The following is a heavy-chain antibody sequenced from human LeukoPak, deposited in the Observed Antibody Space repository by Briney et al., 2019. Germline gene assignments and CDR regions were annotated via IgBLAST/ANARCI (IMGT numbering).Heavy chain of an antibody. V-gene: IGHV3-11*01. CDR3: ASTHDPVTYSSSWY. CDR1: GFTFSDYY. J-gene: IGHJ4*02. Sequence: PGGSLRLSCAASGFTFSDYYMSWIRQAPGKGLEWVSYISSSGSTIYYADSVKGRFTISRDNSKNTLYLQMNSLRAEDTAVYYCASTHDPVTYSSSWYWGQGTLVTVSS. D-gene: IGHD6-13*01. CDR2: ISSSGSTI.